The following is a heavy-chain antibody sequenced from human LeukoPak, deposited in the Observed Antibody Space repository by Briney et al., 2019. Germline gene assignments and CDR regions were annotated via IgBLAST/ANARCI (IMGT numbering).Heavy chain of an antibody. CDR1: GGSFSDYY. D-gene: IGHD3-10*01. V-gene: IGHV4-34*01. CDR2: INHSGSTT. J-gene: IGHJ4*02. CDR3: ARRRWGYGSGSYDY. Sequence: PSETLSLTCAVYGGSFSDYYWSRIRQSPGKGLEWIGEINHSGSTTNYNPSLKNRVTISVDTSKKQFSLKLSSVTAADTAVYYCARRRWGYGSGSYDYWGPGNPGHRLL.